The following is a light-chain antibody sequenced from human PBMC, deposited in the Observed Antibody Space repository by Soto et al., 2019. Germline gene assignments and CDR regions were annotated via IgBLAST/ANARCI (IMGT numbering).Light chain of an antibody. CDR1: SSDVGGYNY. CDR3: SSYTSSSTLLYV. J-gene: IGLJ1*01. CDR2: DVS. V-gene: IGLV2-14*01. Sequence: QSALTQPASVSGSPGQSFTISCTGTSSDVGGYNYVSWYQQHPGKAPKLMIYDVSNRPSGVSNRFSGSKSGHTASLTISGLQAEDDADYYCSSYTSSSTLLYVFGTGTKLTVL.